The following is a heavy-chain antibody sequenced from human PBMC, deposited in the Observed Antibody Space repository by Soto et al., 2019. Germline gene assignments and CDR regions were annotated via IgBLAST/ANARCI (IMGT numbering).Heavy chain of an antibody. CDR1: GLSLRTTGVG. V-gene: IGHV2-5*02. CDR2: LYWDDDK. D-gene: IGHD2-21*02. Sequence: QITLKESGPTLVKPIQTLTLTCTFSGLSLRTTGVGVGWVRQPPGKALEGLALLYWDDDKRYSPSLKSRLTSTKDTSEKQVVLTMTNMDTVDTATYYCVQSRCGGDCLQICSSHSYYGLDVWGQGTTVTVSS. J-gene: IGHJ6*02. CDR3: VQSRCGGDCLQICSSHSYYGLDV.